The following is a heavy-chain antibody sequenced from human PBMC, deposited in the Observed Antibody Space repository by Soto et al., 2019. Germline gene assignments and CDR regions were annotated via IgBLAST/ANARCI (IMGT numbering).Heavy chain of an antibody. J-gene: IGHJ4*02. CDR3: ARNSSSGCDKPEDY. V-gene: IGHV3-21*01. D-gene: IGHD6-19*01. Sequence: EVQLVESGGGLAKPGGSLRLSCAASGFTFSSYSMNWVRQAPGKGLEWVSSISSSSSYIYYADSVKGRFTISRDNAKNSLYLQMNSLRAEDTAVYYCARNSSSGCDKPEDYWGQGTLVTVSS. CDR1: GFTFSSYS. CDR2: ISSSSSYI.